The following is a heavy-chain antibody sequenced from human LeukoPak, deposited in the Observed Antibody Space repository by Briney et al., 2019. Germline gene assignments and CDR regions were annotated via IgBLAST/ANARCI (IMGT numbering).Heavy chain of an antibody. CDR3: ARAGHYYDSSGYYSFDY. V-gene: IGHV1-69*05. CDR1: GGTFSSYA. D-gene: IGHD3-22*01. J-gene: IGHJ4*02. Sequence: ASVKVSCKASGGTFSSYAISWVRQAPGQGLEWMGGIIPIFGTANYAQKFQGRVTITTDESTSTAYMELSSLRSEDTAVYYCARAGHYYDSSGYYSFDYWGQGTLVTVSS. CDR2: IIPIFGTA.